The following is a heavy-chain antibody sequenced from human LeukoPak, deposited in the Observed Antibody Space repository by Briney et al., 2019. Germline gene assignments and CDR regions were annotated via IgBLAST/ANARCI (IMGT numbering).Heavy chain of an antibody. J-gene: IGHJ4*02. Sequence: GGSLRLSCAASGFTFSSYALSWVRQAPGKGLEWVANIKQDGSEKYYVDSVKGRFTMSRDNAKNSLYLQMNSLRAEDTAVYYCARVQWELRGVGSYFEYWGQGALVTVSS. CDR1: GFTFSSYA. CDR2: IKQDGSEK. V-gene: IGHV3-7*01. D-gene: IGHD1-26*01. CDR3: ARVQWELRGVGSYFEY.